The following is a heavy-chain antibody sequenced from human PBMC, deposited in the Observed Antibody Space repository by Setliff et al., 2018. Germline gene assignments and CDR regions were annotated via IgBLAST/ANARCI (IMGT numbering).Heavy chain of an antibody. D-gene: IGHD3-3*01. CDR1: GGSFSGYY. J-gene: IGHJ6*03. V-gene: IGHV4-34*01. CDR3: ARVSGFQYMDV. CDR2: INHSGST. Sequence: PSETLSLTCAVYGGSFSGYYWSWIRQPPGKGLEWIGEINHSGSTNYNPSLKSRVTISLDTSKSQFFLKLNSVTAADTAVYYCARVSGFQYMDVWGKGTTVTVSS.